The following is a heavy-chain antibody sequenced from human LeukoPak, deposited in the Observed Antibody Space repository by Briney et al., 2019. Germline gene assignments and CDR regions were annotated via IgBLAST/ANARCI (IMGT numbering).Heavy chain of an antibody. CDR3: ARDCSGGSCYGAFDI. CDR1: GASIRSGDYY. CDR2: IYDSGST. Sequence: SETLSLTCTVSGASIRSGDYYWSWIRQPPGKGLEWIGYIYDSGSTYYNPSLKGRITISVDTSENRFSLKLSSVTATDTAVYYCARDCSGGSCYGAFDIWGQGTMVTVSS. J-gene: IGHJ3*02. V-gene: IGHV4-30-4*01. D-gene: IGHD2-15*01.